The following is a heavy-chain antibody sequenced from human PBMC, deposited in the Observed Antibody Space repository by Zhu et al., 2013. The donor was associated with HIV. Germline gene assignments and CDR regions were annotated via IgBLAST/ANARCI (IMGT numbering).Heavy chain of an antibody. D-gene: IGHD6-19*01. J-gene: IGHJ5*02. Sequence: EVQLLESGGGLVQPGGSLRLSCAASGFTFSNYAMTWVRQAPGKGLEWVSSISGSRGSTYYADSVKGRFTISRDNSKNTLYLQMNSLRAEDTAVYLTVARDPGIAVAEDNWFDPGAREPWSPSPQ. CDR2: ISGSRGST. CDR1: GFTFSNYA. V-gene: IGHV3-23*01. CDR3: VARDPGIAVAEDNWFDP.